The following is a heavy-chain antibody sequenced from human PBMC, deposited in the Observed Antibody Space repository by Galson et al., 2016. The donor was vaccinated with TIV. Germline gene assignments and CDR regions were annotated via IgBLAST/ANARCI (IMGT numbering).Heavy chain of an antibody. CDR2: IWYDGSQK. Sequence: SLRLSCAASGFMFNKYGMNWVRQAPGKGLEWVAVIWYDGSQKYYADSVKGRFIISRDRAKKTLYLQMNSLRVEDTAVYYCGRDLAWGANCVDQWGLGTRVTVTS. CDR3: GRDLAWGANCVDQ. V-gene: IGHV3-33*08. CDR1: GFMFNKYG. J-gene: IGHJ4*02. D-gene: IGHD4/OR15-4a*01.